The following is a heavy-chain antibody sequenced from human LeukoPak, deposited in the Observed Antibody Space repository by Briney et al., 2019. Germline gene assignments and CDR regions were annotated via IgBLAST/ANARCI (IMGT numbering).Heavy chain of an antibody. J-gene: IGHJ6*02. CDR2: IYSGGST. D-gene: IGHD1-7*01. CDR1: GFTVSSNY. CDR3: ARDQETGTTHYYYYGMDV. V-gene: IGHV3-66*01. Sequence: GGSLRLSCAASGFTVSSNYMSWVRQASGKGLEWVSVIYSGGSTYYADSVKGRFTISRDNSKNTLYLQMNSLRAEDTAVYYCARDQETGTTHYYYYGMDVWGQGTTVTVSS.